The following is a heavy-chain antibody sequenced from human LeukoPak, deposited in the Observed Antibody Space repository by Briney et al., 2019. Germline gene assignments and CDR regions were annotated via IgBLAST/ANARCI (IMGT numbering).Heavy chain of an antibody. J-gene: IGHJ4*02. CDR2: IKSKTDGGTT. D-gene: IGHD2-15*01. CDR3: TTDVIVVVVAATSAVNY. V-gene: IGHV3-15*01. Sequence: PGGSLRLSCAASGFTFSNAWMSGVRRARGKGLEWVVRIKSKTDGGTTDYAAPVKGRFTISRDDSKNTLYLQMNSLKTEDTAVYYCTTDVIVVVVAATSAVNYWGQGTLVTVSS. CDR1: GFTFSNAW.